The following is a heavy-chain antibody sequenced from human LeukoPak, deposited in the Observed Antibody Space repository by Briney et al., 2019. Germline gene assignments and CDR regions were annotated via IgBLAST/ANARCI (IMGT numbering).Heavy chain of an antibody. D-gene: IGHD3-10*01. V-gene: IGHV1-2*02. CDR3: ARTGGSGSYEDY. CDR1: GYTFTGYY. J-gene: IGHJ4*02. Sequence: GASVKVSCKASGYTFTGYYMHWVRQAPGQGLEWMGWINPNSGDTNYAQKFQGRVTMTRDTSISTAYMELSRLRSDDTAVYYCARTGGSGSYEDYWGQGTLVTVSS. CDR2: INPNSGDT.